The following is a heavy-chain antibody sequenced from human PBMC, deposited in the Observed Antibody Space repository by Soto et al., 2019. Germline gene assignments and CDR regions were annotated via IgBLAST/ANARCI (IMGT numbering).Heavy chain of an antibody. D-gene: IGHD1-7*01. CDR2: FDPEDGET. V-gene: IGHV1-24*01. CDR1: GYTLTELS. J-gene: IGHJ6*02. CDR3: ATVGPGYNWNYEKYYYYCMDV. Sequence: ASVKVSCKVSGYTLTELSMHWVRQAPGKGLEWMGGFDPEDGETIYAQKFQGRVTMTEDTSTDTAYMELSSLRSEDTAVYYCATVGPGYNWNYEKYYYYCMDVWGQGTTVTVSS.